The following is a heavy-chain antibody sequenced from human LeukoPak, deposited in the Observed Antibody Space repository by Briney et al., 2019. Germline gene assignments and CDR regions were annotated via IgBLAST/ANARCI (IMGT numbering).Heavy chain of an antibody. D-gene: IGHD3-22*01. CDR3: ARAGTETRYSSGSYYYFDY. CDR1: GFSFSAFD. V-gene: IGHV3-7*01. CDR2: IKQDGSEK. J-gene: IGHJ4*02. Sequence: PGGSLRLSCAAAGFSFSAFDIHWVRQAPGKGLEWVANIKQDGSEKYYVDSVKGRFTISRDNAMNSLYLQMNSLRAEDTAVYYCARAGTETRYSSGSYYYFDYWGRGTLVTVSS.